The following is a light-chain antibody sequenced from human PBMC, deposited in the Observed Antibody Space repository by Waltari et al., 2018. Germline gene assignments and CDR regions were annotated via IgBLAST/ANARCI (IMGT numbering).Light chain of an antibody. J-gene: IGLJ3*02. V-gene: IGLV2-14*01. CDR3: SSYTSSTTWV. Sequence: QSALTQAASVSASPGQSITISCTGTSSDICTYDYVSWFQQYPGRAPKLMIYDVRNRPLGVSNRFSGSKSGITASLRISGLLAEDEAYYYCSSYTSSTTWVFGGGTKLTVL. CDR2: DVR. CDR1: SSDICTYDY.